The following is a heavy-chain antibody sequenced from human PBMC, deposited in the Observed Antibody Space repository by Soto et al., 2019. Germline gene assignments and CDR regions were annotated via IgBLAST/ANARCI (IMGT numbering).Heavy chain of an antibody. CDR2: IYPGDHET. CDR3: ARSPRSSPYFDY. V-gene: IGHV5-51*03. D-gene: IGHD6-13*01. CDR1: CYTFTSYG. Sequence: GASVKVSCKASCYTFTSYGIICVRQAPGQGLEWMGIIYPGDHETRYSPSFHGKVTISADKSINTAYLQWNSLEASDTAFYFCARSPRSSPYFDYWGQGALVTVSS. J-gene: IGHJ4*02.